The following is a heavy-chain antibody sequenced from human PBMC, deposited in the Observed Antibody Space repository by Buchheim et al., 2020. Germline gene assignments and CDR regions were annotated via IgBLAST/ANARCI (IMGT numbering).Heavy chain of an antibody. D-gene: IGHD2-15*01. CDR3: ARRPWSAELYCSGGSCYSGGWFDP. CDR2: IYYSGST. Sequence: QVQLQESGPGLVKPSETLSLTCTVSGGSISSYYWSWIRQPPGKGLEGIGYIYYSGSTNYNPSLKSRVTISVDTSKNQFSLKLSSVTAADTAVYYCARRPWSAELYCSGGSCYSGGWFDPWGQGTL. J-gene: IGHJ5*02. CDR1: GGSISSYY. V-gene: IGHV4-59*01.